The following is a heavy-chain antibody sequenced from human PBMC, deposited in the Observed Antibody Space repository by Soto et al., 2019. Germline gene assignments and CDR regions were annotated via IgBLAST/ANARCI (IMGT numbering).Heavy chain of an antibody. J-gene: IGHJ3*02. D-gene: IGHD1-26*01. CDR3: ARDLYSAGIVGAKTASDI. CDR1: GYTFTGYY. V-gene: IGHV1-2*04. CDR2: INPNSGGT. Sequence: ASVKVSCKASGYTFTGYYMHWVRQAPGQGLEWMGWINPNSGGTNYAQKFQGWVTMTRDTSISTAYMELSRLRSEDTAVYYCARDLYSAGIVGAKTASDIWGHGTTVTVSS.